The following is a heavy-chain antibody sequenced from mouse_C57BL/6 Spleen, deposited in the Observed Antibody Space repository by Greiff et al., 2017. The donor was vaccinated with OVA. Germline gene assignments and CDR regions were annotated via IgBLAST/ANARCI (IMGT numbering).Heavy chain of an antibody. J-gene: IGHJ4*01. CDR1: GYTFTSYD. CDR2: IYPRDGST. Sequence: QVQLKESGPELVKPGASVKLSCKASGYTFTSYDINWVKQRPGQGLEWIGWIYPRDGSTKYNEKFKGKATLTVDTSSSTAYMELHSLTSEDSAVYFCARDGYDGVYYYAMDYWGQGTSVTVSS. CDR3: ARDGYDGVYYYAMDY. D-gene: IGHD2-2*01. V-gene: IGHV1-85*01.